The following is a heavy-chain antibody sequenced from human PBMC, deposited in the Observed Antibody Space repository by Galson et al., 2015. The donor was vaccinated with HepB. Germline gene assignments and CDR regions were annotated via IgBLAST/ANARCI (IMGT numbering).Heavy chain of an antibody. CDR3: AKDFTIPQQQLGGMDV. CDR2: ISYDGSNK. J-gene: IGHJ6*02. Sequence: SLRLSCAASGFTFSSYGMHWVRQAPGKGLECVAVISYDGSNKYDADSVKGRFTISRDNSKNTLYLQMNSLRAEDTAVYYCAKDFTIPQQQLGGMDVWGQGTTVTVSS. D-gene: IGHD6-13*01. CDR1: GFTFSSYG. V-gene: IGHV3-30*18.